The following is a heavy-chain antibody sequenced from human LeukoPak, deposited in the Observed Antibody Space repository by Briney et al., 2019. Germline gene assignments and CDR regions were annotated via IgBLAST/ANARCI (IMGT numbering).Heavy chain of an antibody. CDR2: ISYDGSNK. CDR1: GFNFRSYG. J-gene: IGHJ4*02. Sequence: GGSLRLSCAASGFNFRSYGMHWVRQAPGKGLEWVAVISYDGSNKRYADSVKGRFTISRDNSKNTLYVQINSLRAEDTAVYYCAKERGAAAATVYFDYWGRGTLVTVSS. D-gene: IGHD6-13*01. V-gene: IGHV3-30*18. CDR3: AKERGAAAATVYFDY.